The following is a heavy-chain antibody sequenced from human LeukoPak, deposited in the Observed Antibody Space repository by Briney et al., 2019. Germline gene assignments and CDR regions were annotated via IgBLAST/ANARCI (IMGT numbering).Heavy chain of an antibody. J-gene: IGHJ4*02. CDR3: ASPTYYDFWSGYHQFDN. Sequence: SVKVSCKASGGTFSSFAISWVRQAPGQGLEWMGRIIPIYGITNYAQKFQGRVTITTDESTSTAYMDLRSLRSEDTAVYFCASPTYYDFWSGYHQFDNWGQGILVTVSS. CDR1: GGTFSSFA. CDR2: IIPIYGIT. D-gene: IGHD3-3*01. V-gene: IGHV1-69*05.